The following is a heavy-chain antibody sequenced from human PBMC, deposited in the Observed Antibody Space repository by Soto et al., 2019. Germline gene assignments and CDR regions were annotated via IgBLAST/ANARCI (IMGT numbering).Heavy chain of an antibody. CDR3: ARAGVATIYPGNNWFDP. V-gene: IGHV4-30-4*01. J-gene: IGHJ5*02. CDR2: IYYSGST. CDR1: GGSISSGDYY. Sequence: QVQLQESGPGLVKPSQTLSLTCTVSGGSISSGDYYWSWIRQPPGKGLEWIGYIYYSGSTYYNPSLKSRVTISVDTSKNQFSLNLSSVTAADTAIYCARAGVATIYPGNNWFDPWGQGTLVTVSS. D-gene: IGHD5-12*01.